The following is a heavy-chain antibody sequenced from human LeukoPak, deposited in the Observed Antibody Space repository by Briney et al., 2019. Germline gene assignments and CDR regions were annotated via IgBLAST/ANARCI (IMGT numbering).Heavy chain of an antibody. CDR1: GFTFSSYG. V-gene: IGHV3-30*03. CDR2: ISYDGSNK. CDR3: ARDQVPYGGSDSYYFDY. D-gene: IGHD4-23*01. J-gene: IGHJ4*02. Sequence: GGSLRLSCAASGFTFSSYGMHWVRQAPGKGLEWVAVISYDGSNKYYADSVKGRFTISRDNSKNTLYLQMNSLRAEDTAVYYCARDQVPYGGSDSYYFDYWGQGTLVTVSS.